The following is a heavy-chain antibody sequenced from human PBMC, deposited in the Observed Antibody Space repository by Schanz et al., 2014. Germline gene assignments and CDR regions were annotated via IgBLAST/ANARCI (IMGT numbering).Heavy chain of an antibody. CDR1: GASISFYD. CDR2: IYHSGSP. CDR3: ARQGDVYRLDY. D-gene: IGHD1-26*01. V-gene: IGHV4-59*08. Sequence: QVQLQESGPGLVKPSETLSLTCTVSGASISFYDWNWIRQSPGKGLEWIGYIYHSGSPIYNPSLQSRVTISIDTSKTHFSLKMESVTAADTAMYFCARQGDVYRLDYWGQGTLVTVTS. J-gene: IGHJ4*02.